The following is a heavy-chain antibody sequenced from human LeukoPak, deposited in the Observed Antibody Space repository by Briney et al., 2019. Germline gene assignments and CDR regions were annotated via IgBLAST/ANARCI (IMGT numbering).Heavy chain of an antibody. V-gene: IGHV4-39*01. CDR2: IYYSGST. Sequence: PSETLSLTCTVSGGSISSSSYYWGWIRQPPGKGLEWIGSIYYSGSTYYNPSLKSRVTISVDTSKNQFSLKLSSVTAADTAVYYCARVTTTGYYTLGHWGQGTLVTVSS. J-gene: IGHJ4*02. CDR1: GGSISSSSYY. D-gene: IGHD3/OR15-3a*01. CDR3: ARVTTTGYYTLGH.